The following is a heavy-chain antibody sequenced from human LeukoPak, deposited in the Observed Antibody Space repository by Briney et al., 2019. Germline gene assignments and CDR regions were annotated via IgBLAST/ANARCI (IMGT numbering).Heavy chain of an antibody. Sequence: SETLSLTCAVYGGSFSGYYWSWIRQPPGKGLEWIGEINHSGSTNYNPFLKSRVTISVDTSKNQFSLKLSSVTAADTAVYYCARGTSITGRFDPWGQGTLVTVSS. CDR2: INHSGST. CDR1: GGSFSGYY. CDR3: ARGTSITGRFDP. D-gene: IGHD1-14*01. J-gene: IGHJ5*02. V-gene: IGHV4-34*01.